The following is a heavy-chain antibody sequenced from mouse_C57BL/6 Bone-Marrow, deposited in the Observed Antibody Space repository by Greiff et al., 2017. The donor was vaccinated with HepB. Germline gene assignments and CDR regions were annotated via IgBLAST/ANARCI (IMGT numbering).Heavy chain of an antibody. CDR3: AKIYYDYEYYAMDY. CDR1: GYSITSGYY. J-gene: IGHJ4*01. CDR2: ISYDGSN. D-gene: IGHD2-4*01. Sequence: DVQLQESGPGLVKPSQSLSLTCSVTGYSITSGYYWNWIRQFPGNKLEWMGYISYDGSNNYNPSLKNRISIPRDTSKNQFFLKLNSVTTEDTATYYCAKIYYDYEYYAMDYWGQGTSVTVSS. V-gene: IGHV3-6*01.